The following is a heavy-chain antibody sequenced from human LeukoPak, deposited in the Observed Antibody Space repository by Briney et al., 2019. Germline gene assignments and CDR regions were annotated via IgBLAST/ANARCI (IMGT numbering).Heavy chain of an antibody. CDR1: GYSFTNYW. J-gene: IGHJ4*02. V-gene: IGHV5-51*01. Sequence: GASLQISCKGSGYSFTNYWIGWVRQMPGKGLEWMGLIYPGDSDTRYSPSLQGQVTISADKSFSTAYLQWSSLKASDTAMYYCALTTVTTSPDYWGQGTLVTVSP. CDR2: IYPGDSDT. D-gene: IGHD4-17*01. CDR3: ALTTVTTSPDY.